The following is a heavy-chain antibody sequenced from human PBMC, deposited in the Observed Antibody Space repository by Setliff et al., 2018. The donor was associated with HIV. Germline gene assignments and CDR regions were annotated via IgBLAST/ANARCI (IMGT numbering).Heavy chain of an antibody. V-gene: IGHV3-7*03. Sequence: GSLRLSCAASGFTFSSYWVSWVRQAPGKGLQWVANIKQDGSEKYYVDSVKGRFTISRDNAKNSLYLQMNSLRAEDTAVYYCARETRPGLTRSGFDYWGQGTLVTVSS. CDR3: ARETRPGLTRSGFDY. CDR2: IKQDGSEK. D-gene: IGHD1-1*01. J-gene: IGHJ4*02. CDR1: GFTFSSYW.